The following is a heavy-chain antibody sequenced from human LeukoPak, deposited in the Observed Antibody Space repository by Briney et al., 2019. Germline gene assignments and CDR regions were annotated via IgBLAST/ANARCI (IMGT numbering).Heavy chain of an antibody. Sequence: SETLSLTCTVSGGSISSYYRSWIRQPPGKGLEWIGYIHYSGSTNYNPSLKSRVTISVDTSKNQFSLKLSSVTAADTAVYYCARAGHCSGGSCYYFDYWGQGTLVTVSS. CDR1: GGSISSYY. CDR3: ARAGHCSGGSCYYFDY. CDR2: IHYSGST. J-gene: IGHJ4*02. D-gene: IGHD2-15*01. V-gene: IGHV4-59*01.